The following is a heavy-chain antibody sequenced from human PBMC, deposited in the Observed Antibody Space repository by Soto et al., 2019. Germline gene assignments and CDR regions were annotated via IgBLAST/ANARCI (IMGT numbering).Heavy chain of an antibody. CDR3: TSRAVTTVD. J-gene: IGHJ4*02. CDR2: MNPNSGNT. V-gene: IGHV1-8*01. Sequence: QVQLVQSGAEVKKPGASMKVSCKASGSTFNSYDINWVRQATGQGFEWMGWMNPNSGNTGYAQKFRGRVTMTRNTSITTAYMELSSLRSEDTAVYYCTSRAVTTVDWGQGTLVTVSS. CDR1: GSTFNSYD. D-gene: IGHD4-17*01.